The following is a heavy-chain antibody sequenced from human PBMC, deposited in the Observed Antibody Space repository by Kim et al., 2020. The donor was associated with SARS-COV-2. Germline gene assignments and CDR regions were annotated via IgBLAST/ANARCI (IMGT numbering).Heavy chain of an antibody. CDR3: VKVVRSVYGIDV. V-gene: IGHV4-59*01. D-gene: IGHD2-8*01. CDR1: GGSISSYY. Sequence: SETLSLTCTVSGGSISSYYWTWIRQPPGKVLEWIGYIYYSGSTNYNPSLKSRVTISVDTAKNQFSLTLSSVTPADTAVYYCVKVVRSVYGIDVGGQGTTV. CDR2: IYYSGST. J-gene: IGHJ6*02.